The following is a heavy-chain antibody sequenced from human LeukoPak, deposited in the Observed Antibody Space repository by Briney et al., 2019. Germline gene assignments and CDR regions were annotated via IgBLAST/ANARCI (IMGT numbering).Heavy chain of an antibody. D-gene: IGHD2-15*01. CDR2: IYYSGST. J-gene: IGHJ4*02. CDR3: AREPCSGGSCYLGGVLRGYFDS. Sequence: PSETLSLTCTVSGGSISSYYWSWIRQPPGKGLEWIGYIYYSGSTNYNPSLKSRVTISVDTSKNQFSLKMSSVTAADTAVYYWAREPCSGGSCYLGGVLRGYFDSWGQGTLVTVSS. CDR1: GGSISSYY. V-gene: IGHV4-59*01.